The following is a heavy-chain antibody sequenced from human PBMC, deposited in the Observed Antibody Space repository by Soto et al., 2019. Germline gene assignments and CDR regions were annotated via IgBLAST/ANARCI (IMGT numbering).Heavy chain of an antibody. V-gene: IGHV4-31*03. D-gene: IGHD5-18*01. J-gene: IGHJ4*02. CDR3: ARDQGAMGTNYYFHY. CDR2: IYYSGST. Sequence: SETLSLTCTVSGGSISSSGCYWSWIRQHPGKGLEYIGYIYYSGSTYYNPSLKSRLTISLDTSKNQFSLKLSSVTAADTAVYYCARDQGAMGTNYYFHYWGQGTLVTVSS. CDR1: GGSISSSGCY.